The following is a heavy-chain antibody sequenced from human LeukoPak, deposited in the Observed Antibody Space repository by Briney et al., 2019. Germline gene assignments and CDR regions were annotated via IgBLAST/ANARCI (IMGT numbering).Heavy chain of an antibody. J-gene: IGHJ2*01. Sequence: SETLSLTCAVYGGSFSGYYWSWIRQPPGKGLEWIGEINHSGSTNYNPSLKGRVTISVDTSKNHFSLKLSSVTAADTAVYYCARRSSKRFNWYFDLWGRGTLVTVSS. D-gene: IGHD5-24*01. CDR2: INHSGST. V-gene: IGHV4-34*01. CDR3: ARRSSKRFNWYFDL. CDR1: GGSFSGYY.